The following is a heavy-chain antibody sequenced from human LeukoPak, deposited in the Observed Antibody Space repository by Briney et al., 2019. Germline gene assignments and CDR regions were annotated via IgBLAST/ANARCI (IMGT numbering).Heavy chain of an antibody. CDR3: AKDTPLGYSYGYNYYYYMDV. CDR2: ISYDGSNK. J-gene: IGHJ6*03. D-gene: IGHD5-18*01. Sequence: GGSLRLSCAASGFTFSSYAMHWVRQAPGKGLEWLAIISYDGSNKYYADSVKGRFTISRDNSKNTLYLQMNSLRAEDTAVYYCAKDTPLGYSYGYNYYYYMDVWGKGTTVTVSS. V-gene: IGHV3-30*18. CDR1: GFTFSSYA.